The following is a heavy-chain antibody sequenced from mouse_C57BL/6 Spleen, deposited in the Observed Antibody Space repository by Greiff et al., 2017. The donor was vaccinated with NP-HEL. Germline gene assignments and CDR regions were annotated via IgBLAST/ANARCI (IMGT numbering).Heavy chain of an antibody. V-gene: IGHV1-55*01. J-gene: IGHJ3*01. Sequence: VKLQQPGAELVKPGASVKMSCKASGYTFTSYWITWVKQRPGQGLEWIGDIYPGSGSTNYNEKFKSKATLTVDTSSSTAYMQLSSLTSEDSAVYYCARRSIYYGYGGFAYWGQGTLVTVSA. CDR3: ARRSIYYGYGGFAY. CDR2: IYPGSGST. CDR1: GYTFTSYW. D-gene: IGHD2-2*01.